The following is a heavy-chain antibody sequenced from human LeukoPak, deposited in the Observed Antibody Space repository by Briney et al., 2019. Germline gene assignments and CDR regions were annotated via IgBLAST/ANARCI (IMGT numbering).Heavy chain of an antibody. D-gene: IGHD4-17*01. CDR3: AKEPDYGDYFDY. J-gene: IGHJ4*02. V-gene: IGHV3-23*01. CDR1: GFSFINYA. Sequence: GGSLRLSCAASGFSFINYAMSWVRQAPGRGLEWVSGMSGNGVRTFYADSVKGRFTISRDNSENTLYLQMNSLRAEDTAVYYCAKEPDYGDYFDYWGQGTLVTVSS. CDR2: MSGNGVRT.